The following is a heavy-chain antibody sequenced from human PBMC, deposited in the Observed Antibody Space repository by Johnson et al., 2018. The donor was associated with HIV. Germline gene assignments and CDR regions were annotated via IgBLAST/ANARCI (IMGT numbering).Heavy chain of an antibody. CDR1: GFTFDDYA. J-gene: IGHJ3*02. D-gene: IGHD3-3*02. CDR3: AKDTLLESGFDI. Sequence: VQLVESGGGLVQPGGSLRLSCAASGFTFDDYAMHWVRQAPGKGLEWVSGISWNSGSIGYADSVKGRFTMSRDNAKNSLYLQLNRLRAEDTALYYCAKDTLLESGFDIWGQGTMVTVSS. V-gene: IGHV3-9*01. CDR2: ISWNSGSI.